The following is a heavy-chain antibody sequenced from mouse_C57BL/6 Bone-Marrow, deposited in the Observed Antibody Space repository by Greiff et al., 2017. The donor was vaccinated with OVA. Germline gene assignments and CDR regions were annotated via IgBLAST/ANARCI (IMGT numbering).Heavy chain of an antibody. V-gene: IGHV3-6*01. CDR3: ARVLITTVVPYYFDY. CDR1: GYSITSGYY. Sequence: EVKLMESGPGLVKPSQSLSLTCSVTGYSITSGYYWNWIRQFPGNKLEWMGYISYDGSNNYNPSLKNRISITRDTSKNQFFLKLNSVTTEDTATYYCARVLITTVVPYYFDYWGQGTTLTVSS. J-gene: IGHJ2*01. CDR2: ISYDGSN. D-gene: IGHD1-1*01.